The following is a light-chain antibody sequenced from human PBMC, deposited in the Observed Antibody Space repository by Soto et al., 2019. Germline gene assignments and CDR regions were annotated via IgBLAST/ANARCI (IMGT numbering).Light chain of an antibody. Sequence: EIVLTQFPGALSLSPGERVPLSCRASQTVSNRYLAWYQQKRAQAPKFLIYGASNRATGIPDRFSGSGSGTDFTLTISRLEPEDFAVYYCQQYGALPPTFGGGTKVEIK. CDR2: GAS. CDR1: QTVSNRY. CDR3: QQYGALPPT. J-gene: IGKJ4*01. V-gene: IGKV3-20*01.